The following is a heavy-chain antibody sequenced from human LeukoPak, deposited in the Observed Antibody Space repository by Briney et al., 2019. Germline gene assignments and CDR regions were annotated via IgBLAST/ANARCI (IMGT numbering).Heavy chain of an antibody. Sequence: SETLSLTCTVSGGSISSGDYYWGWIRQPPGKGLEWIGSIYYSGSTYYNPSLKSRVTISVDTSKNQFSLKLSSVTAADTAVYYCARHSTVTTLDCWGQGTLVTVSS. CDR3: ARHSTVTTLDC. V-gene: IGHV4-39*01. CDR1: GGSISSGDYY. CDR2: IYYSGST. D-gene: IGHD4-17*01. J-gene: IGHJ4*02.